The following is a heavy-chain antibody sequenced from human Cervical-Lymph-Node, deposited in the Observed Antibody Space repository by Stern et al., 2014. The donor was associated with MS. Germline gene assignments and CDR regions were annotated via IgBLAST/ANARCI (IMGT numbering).Heavy chain of an antibody. CDR2: ISYDGNHK. D-gene: IGHD2-8*01. J-gene: IGHJ4*02. CDR1: GFTFSSYG. V-gene: IGHV3-30*03. Sequence: VQLEESGGAVVQPGRSLRLSCAASGFTFSSYGMHWVRQAPGKGLEWVTVISYDGNHKYYVASVKGRFTISRDNSKNTLHLQMNSVTPDDTAIYYCARDYEDTSMLFDHWGQGTLVTVSS. CDR3: ARDYEDTSMLFDH.